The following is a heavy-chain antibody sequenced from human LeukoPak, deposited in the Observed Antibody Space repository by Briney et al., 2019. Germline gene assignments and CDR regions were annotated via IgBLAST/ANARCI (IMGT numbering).Heavy chain of an antibody. CDR1: GFTFSSYA. V-gene: IGHV3-23*01. Sequence: GGSLRLSCAASGFTFSSYAMSWVRQAPGKGLEWVSAISGSGGSTYYADSVKGRFTISRDNSKNTLYLQMNSLRAEDTAVYYCASGSSSWYKLTPEYFQHWGQGTLVTVSS. J-gene: IGHJ1*01. CDR3: ASGSSSWYKLTPEYFQH. D-gene: IGHD6-13*01. CDR2: ISGSGGST.